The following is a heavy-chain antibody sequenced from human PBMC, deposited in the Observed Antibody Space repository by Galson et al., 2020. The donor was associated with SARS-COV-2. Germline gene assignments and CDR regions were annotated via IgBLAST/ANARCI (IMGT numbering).Heavy chain of an antibody. J-gene: IGHJ4*02. CDR2: IYSGGST. Sequence: GGSLRLSCAASGFTVSSNYMSWVRQAPGKGLEWVSVIYSGGSTYYADSVKGRFTISRDNSKNTLYLQMNSLRAEDTAVYYCARDKLGSAAGTGYWGQGTLVTVSS. CDR1: GFTVSSNY. CDR3: ARDKLGSAAGTGY. D-gene: IGHD6-13*01. V-gene: IGHV3-66*01.